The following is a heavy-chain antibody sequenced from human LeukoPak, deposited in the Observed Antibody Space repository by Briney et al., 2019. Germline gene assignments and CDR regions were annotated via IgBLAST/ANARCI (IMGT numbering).Heavy chain of an antibody. CDR3: AKVAGGSYDSSGYVDY. CDR2: ISGSGGST. D-gene: IGHD3-22*01. Sequence: PGGSLRLSCAASGFTISSYAMSWVRQAPGKGLEWVSAISGSGGSTYYADSVKGRFTISRDNSKNTLYLQMNSLRAEDTAVYYCAKVAGGSYDSSGYVDYWGQGTLVTVSS. J-gene: IGHJ4*02. CDR1: GFTISSYA. V-gene: IGHV3-23*01.